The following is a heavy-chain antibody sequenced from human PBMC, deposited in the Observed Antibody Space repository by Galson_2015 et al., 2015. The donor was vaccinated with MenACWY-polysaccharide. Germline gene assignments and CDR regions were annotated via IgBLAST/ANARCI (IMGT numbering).Heavy chain of an antibody. D-gene: IGHD3-10*02. J-gene: IGHJ3*02. CDR3: AREGSRIVFHAFDI. CDR1: GSKFRGSG. Sequence: SLRLSCAASGSKFRGSGMYWVRQAPGKGLEWVAVIQYDGSQKQYTDSVRGRFSISRDNSKNTLYLEMNSLRAEDTALYYCAREGSRIVFHAFDIWGQGTMVIVSS. V-gene: IGHV3-33*01. CDR2: IQYDGSQK.